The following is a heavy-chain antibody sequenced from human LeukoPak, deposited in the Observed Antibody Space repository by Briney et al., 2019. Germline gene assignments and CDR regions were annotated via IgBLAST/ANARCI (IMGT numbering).Heavy chain of an antibody. CDR1: GFTFSSYW. Sequence: PWGSLRLSCAASGFTFSSYWMSWVRQAPGKGLEWVANPKEDGREKYYVDSVKGRFTISRDNAKNSLYLQTNSLRAEDTAVYYCARDGSGNRYYYYGMDVWGQGTTVTVAS. V-gene: IGHV3-7*04. J-gene: IGHJ6*02. CDR2: PKEDGREK. CDR3: ARDGSGNRYYYYGMDV. D-gene: IGHD2-15*01.